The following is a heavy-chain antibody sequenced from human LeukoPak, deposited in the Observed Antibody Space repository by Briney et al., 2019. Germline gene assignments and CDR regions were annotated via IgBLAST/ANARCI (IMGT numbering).Heavy chain of an antibody. CDR2: INHSGST. Sequence: SETLSLTCAVYGGSFSGYYWSWIRQPPGKGLEWIGEINHSGSTNYNPSLKSRVTISVDTSKNQFSLKLSSVTAADTAVYYCAREPPVRYCSSTSCLRKNYYYYYMDVWGKGTTVTVSS. J-gene: IGHJ6*03. D-gene: IGHD2-2*01. CDR1: GGSFSGYY. V-gene: IGHV4-34*01. CDR3: AREPPVRYCSSTSCLRKNYYYYYMDV.